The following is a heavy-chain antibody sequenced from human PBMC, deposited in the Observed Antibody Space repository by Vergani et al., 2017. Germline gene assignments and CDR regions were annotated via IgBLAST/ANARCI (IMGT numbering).Heavy chain of an antibody. V-gene: IGHV1-18*01. J-gene: IGHJ4*02. D-gene: IGHD3-22*01. Sequence: QVQLVQSGAEVKKPGASVKVSCKASGYTFTSYGISWVRQAPGQGLEWMGWISAYNGNTNYAQKLQGRVTMTTDTSTSTAYMELSSLRSEDTAVYYCATGPLLNYYDSRGYYADWGQGTLVTVSS. CDR1: GYTFTSYG. CDR3: ATGPLLNYYDSRGYYAD. CDR2: ISAYNGNT.